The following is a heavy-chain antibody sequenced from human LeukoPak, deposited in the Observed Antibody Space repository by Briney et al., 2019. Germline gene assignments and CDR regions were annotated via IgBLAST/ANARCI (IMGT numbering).Heavy chain of an antibody. V-gene: IGHV3-30*18. CDR3: AKDGDYSNGYYYYYYGMDV. D-gene: IGHD4-11*01. J-gene: IGHJ6*02. CDR1: GFTFSSYG. Sequence: GGSLRLSCAASGFTFSSYGMHWVRQAPGKGLEWVAVISYDGSNKYYADSVKGRFTISRDNSKNTLYLQMNSLRAEDTAVYYCAKDGDYSNGYYYYYYGMDVWGQGTTVTVSS. CDR2: ISYDGSNK.